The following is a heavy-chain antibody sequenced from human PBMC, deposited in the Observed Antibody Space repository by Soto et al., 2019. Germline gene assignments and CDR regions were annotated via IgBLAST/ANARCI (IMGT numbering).Heavy chain of an antibody. CDR1: GYSLTSYW. V-gene: IGHV5-10-1*01. Sequence: GAAQKISCEGSGYSLTSYWISWVRQMHGKGLEWMGRIDPSDSYTNYSPSFQGHVTISADKSISTAYLQWSSLKASDTAMYYCASPYCSSTSCYYYYGMDVWGQGTTVTVSS. D-gene: IGHD2-2*01. CDR3: ASPYCSSTSCYYYYGMDV. J-gene: IGHJ6*02. CDR2: IDPSDSYT.